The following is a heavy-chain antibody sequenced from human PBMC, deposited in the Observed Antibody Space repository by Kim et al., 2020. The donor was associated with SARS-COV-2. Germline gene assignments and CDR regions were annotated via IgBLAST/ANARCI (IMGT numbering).Heavy chain of an antibody. CDR3: AKGGDYYGDHESFDY. CDR2: ISYDGSNK. V-gene: IGHV3-30*18. Sequence: GGSLRLSCAASGFTFSSYGMHWVRQAPGKGLEWVAVISYDGSNKYYADSVKGRFTISRDNSKNTLYLQMNSLRAEDTAVYCCAKGGDYYGDHESFDYWG. D-gene: IGHD4-17*01. CDR1: GFTFSSYG. J-gene: IGHJ4*01.